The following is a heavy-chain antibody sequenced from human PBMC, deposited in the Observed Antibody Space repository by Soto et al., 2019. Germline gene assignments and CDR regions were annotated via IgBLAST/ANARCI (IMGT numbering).Heavy chain of an antibody. CDR3: ARESYGSGSYDGMDV. CDR2: TYYRSKWYN. D-gene: IGHD3-10*01. Sequence: PSQTLSLTCAISGDSVCSNSAAWNWIRQSPSRGLEWLGRTYYRSKWYNDYAVFVNSRITINPDTSKNQFSLHLNSVTPEDAAVYYCARESYGSGSYDGMDVWGQGTTVTVSS. CDR1: GDSVCSNSAA. J-gene: IGHJ6*02. V-gene: IGHV6-1*01.